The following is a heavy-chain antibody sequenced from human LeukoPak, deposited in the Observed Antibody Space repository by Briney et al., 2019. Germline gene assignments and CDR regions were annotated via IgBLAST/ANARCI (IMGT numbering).Heavy chain of an antibody. CDR1: GFTFSSSW. J-gene: IGHJ4*02. CDR2: INGDGRRT. CDR3: AKDGRKNDIVVVPAATDY. V-gene: IGHV3-74*01. Sequence: GGSLRLSCAASGFTFSSSWMHWVRQSPEKGLVWVARINGDGRRTSFADSVKGRFTISRDNAKSTVYLQMNSLRAEDTAVYYCAKDGRKNDIVVVPAATDYWGQGTLVTVSS. D-gene: IGHD2-2*01.